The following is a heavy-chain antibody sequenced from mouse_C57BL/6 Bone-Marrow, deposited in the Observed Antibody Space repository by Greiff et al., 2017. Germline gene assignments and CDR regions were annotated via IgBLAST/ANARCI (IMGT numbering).Heavy chain of an antibody. CDR3: VRLWYLPSFAY. D-gene: IGHD2-1*01. Sequence: QVQLQQPGAELVKPGASVKMSCKASGYTFTSYRITWVKPRPGQGLEWIGDIYPGSGSTNYHEQFKSKATLTVDTTSSTAYMLTNSLTSAAVVVKYCVRLWYLPSFAYWGQGTLVTVSA. CDR1: GYTFTSYR. V-gene: IGHV1-55*01. CDR2: IYPGSGST. J-gene: IGHJ3*01.